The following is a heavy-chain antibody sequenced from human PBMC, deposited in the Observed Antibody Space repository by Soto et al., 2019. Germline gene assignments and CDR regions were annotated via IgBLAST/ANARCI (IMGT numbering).Heavy chain of an antibody. CDR1: GFTFSSYA. CDR2: ISYDGSNK. V-gene: IGHV3-30-3*01. Sequence: PWLSRRRSWAAAGFTFSSYAMHWFRQAPGKGLEWVAVISYDGSNKYYADSVKGRFTISRDNSKNTRYLQMNSLRAEDTAVYYCARGAAAGTDYFDYWGQGTLVTVSS. D-gene: IGHD6-13*01. CDR3: ARGAAAGTDYFDY. J-gene: IGHJ4*02.